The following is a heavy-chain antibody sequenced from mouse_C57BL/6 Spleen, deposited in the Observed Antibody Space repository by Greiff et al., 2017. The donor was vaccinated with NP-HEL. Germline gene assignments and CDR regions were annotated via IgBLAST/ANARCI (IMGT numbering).Heavy chain of an antibody. J-gene: IGHJ3*01. Sequence: VKLEESGPGLVQPSQSLSIPCTVSGFSLTSYGVHWVRQSPGKGLEWLGVIWSGGSTEYNAAFISRLSISTANANSQVYFKMNSLQADDTARYYGASPSYYSNSWVAYWGQGTLVTVSA. CDR1: GFSLTSYG. V-gene: IGHV2-2*01. CDR2: IWSGGST. D-gene: IGHD2-5*01. CDR3: ASPSYYSNSWVAY.